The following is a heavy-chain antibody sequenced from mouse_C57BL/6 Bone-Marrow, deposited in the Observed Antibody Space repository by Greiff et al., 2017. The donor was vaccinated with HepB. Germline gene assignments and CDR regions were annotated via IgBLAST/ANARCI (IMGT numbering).Heavy chain of an antibody. J-gene: IGHJ4*01. Sequence: QVQLQQPGAELVKPGASVNLSCKASGYTFTSYWMRWVKQRPGQGLEWIGMIHPNSGSTNSNEKFKSKATLTVDKSSSTAYMQLSSLTSEDSAVYDSERDDCGSSLDYWGQGTSVTVSS. CDR2: IHPNSGST. D-gene: IGHD1-1*01. CDR3: ERDDCGSSLDY. V-gene: IGHV1-64*01. CDR1: GYTFTSYW.